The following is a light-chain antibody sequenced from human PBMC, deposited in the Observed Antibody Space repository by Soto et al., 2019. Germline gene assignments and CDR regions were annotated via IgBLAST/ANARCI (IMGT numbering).Light chain of an antibody. Sequence: EIVLTQSPGTLSFSPGERATLSCRASQSVSISYLAWYQQKPGQAPRLLIYGASYRATGIPDRFSGSGSGTDFALTISRLEPEDFAVYYCQQYGSSPRTFGQGTKVDI. CDR1: QSVSISY. V-gene: IGKV3-20*01. J-gene: IGKJ1*01. CDR3: QQYGSSPRT. CDR2: GAS.